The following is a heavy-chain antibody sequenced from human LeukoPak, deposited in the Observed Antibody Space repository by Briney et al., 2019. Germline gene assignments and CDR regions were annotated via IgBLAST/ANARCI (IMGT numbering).Heavy chain of an antibody. J-gene: IGHJ5*02. CDR3: ARVTDPRYNWFDP. V-gene: IGHV4-4*07. Sequence: SETLSLTCTVSGGSISNYYWAWIRQSAGRGLEWIGRIYTSGSISYNPSLKSRVTMSVDTSKNQFSLELISVTAADTAVYYCARVTDPRYNWFDPWGQGTLVTVSS. CDR1: GGSISNYY. CDR2: IYTSGSI. D-gene: IGHD2-21*02.